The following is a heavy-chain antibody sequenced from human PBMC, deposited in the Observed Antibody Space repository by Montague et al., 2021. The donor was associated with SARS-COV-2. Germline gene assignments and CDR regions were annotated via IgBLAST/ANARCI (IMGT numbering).Heavy chain of an antibody. CDR3: ARRGAPAGYCSSTSCPYYFDY. V-gene: IGHV5-10-1*01. CDR1: GYSFTSYW. Sequence: GEEGKKKGENKKKKKKNNGYSFTSYWISWVRQMPGKGLEWMGRIDPSDSYTNYSPSFQGHVTISADKSISTAYLQWSSLRASDTAMYYCARRGAPAGYCSSTSCPYYFDYWGQGTLVTVSS. CDR2: IDPSDSYT. J-gene: IGHJ4*02. D-gene: IGHD2-2*01.